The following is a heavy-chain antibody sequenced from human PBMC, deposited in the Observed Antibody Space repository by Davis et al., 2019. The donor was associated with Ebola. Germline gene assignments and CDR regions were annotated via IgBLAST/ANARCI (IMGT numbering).Heavy chain of an antibody. V-gene: IGHV4-59*01. CDR1: GGSFSGYY. CDR2: IYYSGST. D-gene: IGHD5-18*01. CDR3: ARESAMAHFDY. J-gene: IGHJ4*02. Sequence: SETLSLTCAVYGGSFSGYYWSWIRQPPGKGLEWIGYIYYSGSTNYNPSLKSRVTISVDTSKNQFSLKLSSVTAADTAVYYCARESAMAHFDYWGQGTLVTVSS.